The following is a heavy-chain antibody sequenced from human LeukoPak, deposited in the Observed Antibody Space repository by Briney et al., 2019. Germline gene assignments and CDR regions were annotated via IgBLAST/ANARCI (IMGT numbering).Heavy chain of an antibody. CDR2: IYSGGST. CDR1: GFTVSKNY. D-gene: IGHD3-16*01. Sequence: GGSLRLSCAASGFTVSKNYMNWVRQAPGKGLEWVSVIYSGGSTYYADSVKGRFIISRDNSKNTLYLQMNSLRAEDTAVYYCAREQTFPYFDSWGQGTLVTVSS. CDR3: AREQTFPYFDS. V-gene: IGHV3-66*01. J-gene: IGHJ4*02.